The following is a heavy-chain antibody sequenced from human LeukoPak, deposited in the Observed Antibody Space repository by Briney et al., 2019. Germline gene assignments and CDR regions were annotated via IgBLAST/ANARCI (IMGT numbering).Heavy chain of an antibody. CDR2: ISGSGGST. D-gene: IGHD3-3*01. CDR3: AKWRKRITIFGVVTNYGPGFDY. CDR1: GFTFSSYA. J-gene: IGHJ4*02. V-gene: IGHV3-23*01. Sequence: GGSLRLSCAASGFTFSSYAMSWVRQAPGKGLEWVSAISGSGGSTYYADSVKGRFTISRDNSKNTLYLQMNSLRAEDTAVYYCAKWRKRITIFGVVTNYGPGFDYWGQGTLVTVSS.